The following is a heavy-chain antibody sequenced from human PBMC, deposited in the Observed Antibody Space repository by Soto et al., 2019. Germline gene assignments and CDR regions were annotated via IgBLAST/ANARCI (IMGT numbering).Heavy chain of an antibody. V-gene: IGHV1-69*13. CDR1: GCTFSSYA. CDR2: IIPIFGTA. D-gene: IGHD3-10*01. Sequence: GASVKVSCKASGCTFSSYAISWVRQAPGQGLEWMGGIIPIFGTANYAQKFQGRVTITADESTSTAYMELSSLRSEDTAVYYCAREETYGSGTRGAFDIWGQGTMVTVSS. J-gene: IGHJ3*02. CDR3: AREETYGSGTRGAFDI.